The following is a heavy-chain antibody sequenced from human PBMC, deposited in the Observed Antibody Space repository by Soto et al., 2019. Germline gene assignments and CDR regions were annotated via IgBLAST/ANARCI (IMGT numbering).Heavy chain of an antibody. V-gene: IGHV3-48*01. CDR1: GFTFRSYS. D-gene: IGHD3-16*02. CDR2: ISASTTSI. J-gene: IGHJ4*01. Sequence: GGSLRLSCAASGFTFRSYSMNWVRQAPGKGLDWISYISASTTSIYYADSVQGRFTISRDNAKNSLFLQMNSLRAEDTAVYYCATRLCYLWGQGTLVTSPQ. CDR3: ATRLCYL.